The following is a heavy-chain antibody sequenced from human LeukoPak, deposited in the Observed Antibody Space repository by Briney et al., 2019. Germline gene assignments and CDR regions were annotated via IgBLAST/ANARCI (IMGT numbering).Heavy chain of an antibody. D-gene: IGHD2-2*01. J-gene: IGHJ4*02. CDR1: GFTFSSYS. V-gene: IGHV3-21*01. CDR2: ISSSSSSYI. Sequence: PGGSLRLSCAASGFTFSSYSMNWVRQAPGKGLEWVSSISSSSSSYIYYADSVKGRFTISRDNAKNSLYLQMNSLRAEDTAVYYCARGGGFYCSSTSCYFEDFTPDYWGQGTLVTVSS. CDR3: ARGGGFYCSSTSCYFEDFTPDY.